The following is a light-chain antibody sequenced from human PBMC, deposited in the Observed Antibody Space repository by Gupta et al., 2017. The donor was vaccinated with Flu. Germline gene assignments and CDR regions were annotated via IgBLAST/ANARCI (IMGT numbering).Light chain of an antibody. Sequence: EIALTQSPGTLSLSPGERVNLSCSASQSVCGGYLAWYQPKPGQAPRPLIYGASGRATGIPDRFKGSGSGTDFTLTISKQEPEDFAVYYCQQDGSSPPFTFGQGTQLEIK. CDR3: QQDGSSPPFT. CDR1: QSVCGGY. V-gene: IGKV3-20*01. J-gene: IGKJ2*01. CDR2: GAS.